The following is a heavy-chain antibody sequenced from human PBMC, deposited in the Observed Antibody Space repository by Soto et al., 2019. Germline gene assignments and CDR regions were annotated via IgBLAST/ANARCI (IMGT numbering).Heavy chain of an antibody. Sequence: QVQLVQSGAEVKKPGASVKVSCKASGDSFSSYYMHWVRQAPGQGLRWMGITNPSDDSTTYAQNFQGRLTMTRDTSTRTVYMELSSLRSEDTAVYYCARGDHYESRGYNNAFDVWGQGTMVTVSS. CDR2: TNPSDDST. J-gene: IGHJ3*01. V-gene: IGHV1-46*01. CDR3: ARGDHYESRGYNNAFDV. CDR1: GDSFSSYY. D-gene: IGHD1-1*01.